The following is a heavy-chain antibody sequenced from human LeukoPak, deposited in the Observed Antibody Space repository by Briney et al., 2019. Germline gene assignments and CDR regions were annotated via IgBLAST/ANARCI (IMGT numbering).Heavy chain of an antibody. J-gene: IGHJ4*02. D-gene: IGHD3-3*01. Sequence: GGSPRLSCAASGFTFSSYAMSWVRQAPGKGLEWVSTISDSGSGGSTYYADSVKGRFTISRDNSKNTLYLQMNSLRAEDTAVYYCAGELRFLEWLLPIDYWGQGTLVTVSS. CDR1: GFTFSSYA. V-gene: IGHV3-23*01. CDR3: AGELRFLEWLLPIDY. CDR2: ISDSGSGGST.